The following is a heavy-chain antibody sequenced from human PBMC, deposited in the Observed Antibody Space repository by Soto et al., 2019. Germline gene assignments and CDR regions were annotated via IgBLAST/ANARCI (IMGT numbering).Heavy chain of an antibody. D-gene: IGHD3-10*01. CDR2: ISGSGGST. J-gene: IGHJ4*02. Sequence: EVQLVESGGGLIQPGGSLRLSCAVSGFTVSSSYMSWVRQAPEKGLEWVSVISGSGGSTYYADSVKGRFTISRDNSKNTLYLQMNSLRAEDTAVYYCAKSVRGVIINYFDYWGQGTLVTVSS. CDR1: GFTVSSSY. V-gene: IGHV3-23*04. CDR3: AKSVRGVIINYFDY.